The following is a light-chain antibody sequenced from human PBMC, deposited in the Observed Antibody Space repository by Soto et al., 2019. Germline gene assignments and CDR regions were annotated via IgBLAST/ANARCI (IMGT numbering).Light chain of an antibody. CDR2: GAS. CDR3: QQYGSSPPYT. Sequence: EIVLTHSPGTLSLSPGERATLSCRASQSVSSSYLAWYQQKPGQAPRLLIYGASSRATGIPDRFSGSGSGTDFTLTISRLDPEDFALYYCQQYGSSPPYTFGQGTKVDIK. CDR1: QSVSSSY. J-gene: IGKJ2*01. V-gene: IGKV3-20*01.